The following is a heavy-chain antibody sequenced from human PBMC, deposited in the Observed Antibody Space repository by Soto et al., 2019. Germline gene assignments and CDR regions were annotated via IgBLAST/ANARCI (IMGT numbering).Heavy chain of an antibody. Sequence: EVQLVESGGGLVQPGRSLRLSCAASGFTFDDYAMHWVRRVPGKGLEWVSSISWNSNIIGYADSVKGRFTISRDNAKNSLYLQMNSRQPEDTALYYCAKGGPDGFCSGGRCYFDYWGQGTLVTVSS. V-gene: IGHV3-9*01. CDR3: AKGGPDGFCSGGRCYFDY. J-gene: IGHJ4*02. D-gene: IGHD2-15*01. CDR1: GFTFDDYA. CDR2: ISWNSNII.